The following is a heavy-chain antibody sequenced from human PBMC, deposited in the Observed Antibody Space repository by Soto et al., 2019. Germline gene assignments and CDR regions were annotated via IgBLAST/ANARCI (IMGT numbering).Heavy chain of an antibody. CDR2: IKSKTDGGTT. J-gene: IGHJ6*02. CDR3: TTERASSSSYYYGMDV. V-gene: IGHV3-15*07. CDR1: GFTFSNAW. Sequence: GGSLRLSCAASGFTFSNAWMNWVRQAPGKGLEWVGRIKSKTDGGTTDYAAPVKGRFTISRDDSKNTLYLQMNSLKTEDTAVYYCTTERASSSSYYYGMDVWGQGTTVTVSS. D-gene: IGHD6-6*01.